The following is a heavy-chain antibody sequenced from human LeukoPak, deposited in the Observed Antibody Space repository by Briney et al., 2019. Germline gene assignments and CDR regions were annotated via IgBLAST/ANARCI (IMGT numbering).Heavy chain of an antibody. CDR2: IYTSGST. CDR3: ARDSRYFDWLSRRGGDYYYMDV. J-gene: IGHJ6*03. V-gene: IGHV4-4*07. D-gene: IGHD3-9*01. Sequence: SETLSLTCTVSGGSISSYYWSWIRQPAGKGLEWIGRIYTSGSTNYNPSLKSRVTMSVDTSKNQFSLKLSSVTAADTAVYYCARDSRYFDWLSRRGGDYYYMDVWGKGTTVTISS. CDR1: GGSISSYY.